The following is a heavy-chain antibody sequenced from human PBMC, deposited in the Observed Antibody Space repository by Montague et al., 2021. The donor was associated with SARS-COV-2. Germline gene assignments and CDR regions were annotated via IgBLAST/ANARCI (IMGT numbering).Heavy chain of an antibody. Sequence: SETLSLTCSVSGGSIRRSYWTWIRQAPEKGLEWIAYIYHSGTTKYNPALQSRVTISVDTAKNQFSLNLTSVTAADTAVYYCARVSSTALRGVIKTSGYYALGVWGLGPAVRVSS. J-gene: IGHJ6*02. D-gene: IGHD3-10*01. V-gene: IGHV4-4*09. CDR3: ARVSSTALRGVIKTSGYYALGV. CDR2: IYHSGTT. CDR1: GGSIRRSY.